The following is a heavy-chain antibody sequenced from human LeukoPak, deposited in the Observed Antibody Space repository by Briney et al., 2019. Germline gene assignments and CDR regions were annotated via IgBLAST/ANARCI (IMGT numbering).Heavy chain of an antibody. CDR2: VYDSGDT. J-gene: IGHJ4*02. V-gene: IGHV4-59*01. CDR1: GGSISSFY. CDR3: SRGGTSSWYYFDY. Sequence: SETLSLTCTVSGGSISSFYWSWIRQPPGKGLEWIGYVYDSGDTYYNPSLKSRVTISGGTSKNQFSLKLTSVTAADTAVYYCSRGGTSSWYYFDYWGQGTLVTVSS. D-gene: IGHD6-13*01.